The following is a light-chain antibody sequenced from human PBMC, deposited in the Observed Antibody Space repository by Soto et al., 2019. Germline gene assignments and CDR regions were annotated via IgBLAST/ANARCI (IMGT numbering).Light chain of an antibody. CDR3: SSYTSSSTLV. Sequence: QSALTQPASVSGSPGQSITISCTGTSSDVGLYNYVSWYQQHPGKAPKLMIYEVSNRPSGVSNRISGSKSGNTASLTISGLQAEDEADYYCSSYTSSSTLVFGGGTKLTVL. J-gene: IGLJ3*02. CDR2: EVS. V-gene: IGLV2-14*01. CDR1: SSDVGLYNY.